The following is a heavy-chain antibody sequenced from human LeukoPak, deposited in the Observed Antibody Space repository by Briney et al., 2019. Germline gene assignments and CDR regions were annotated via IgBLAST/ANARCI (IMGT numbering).Heavy chain of an antibody. CDR1: GGSFSGCY. Sequence: SETLSLTCAVYGGSFSGCYWSWIRQPPGKGLEWLGEINHSGSTNYNPSLKSRVTISVDTFKNQFSLKLSSVTAADTAVYYCARDSVTRPFDYWGQGTLVTVSS. J-gene: IGHJ4*02. CDR3: ARDSVTRPFDY. CDR2: INHSGST. D-gene: IGHD4-17*01. V-gene: IGHV4-34*01.